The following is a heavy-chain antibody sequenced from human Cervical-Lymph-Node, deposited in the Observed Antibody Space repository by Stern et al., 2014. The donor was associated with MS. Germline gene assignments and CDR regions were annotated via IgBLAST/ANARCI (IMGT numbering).Heavy chain of an antibody. Sequence: EVQLVESGGGFPPPPPPPPPPPPPPAPTPPNPTINWAPQPPGKGPEWVSYISYNSNTINYADSVRGRFTVSRDNAKNSLYLQMNSLRDEDTALYYCARLSTGLDSYWGQGSLVTVSS. V-gene: IGHV3-48*02. CDR1: APTPPNPT. J-gene: IGHJ4*02. CDR3: ARLSTGLDSY. CDR2: ISYNSNTI. D-gene: IGHD2-8*02.